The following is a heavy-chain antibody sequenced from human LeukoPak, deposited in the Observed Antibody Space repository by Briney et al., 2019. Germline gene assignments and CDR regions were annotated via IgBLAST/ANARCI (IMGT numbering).Heavy chain of an antibody. CDR2: ISGSSSYI. V-gene: IGHV3-21*01. J-gene: IGHJ4*02. CDR1: EFTFSSYS. CDR3: ARVSAPVTGSTPLDY. Sequence: GGSLRLSCAASEFTFSSYSMNWVRQAPGKGLEWVSSISGSSSYIYYADSVKGRFTISRDNAKNSLYLQTNSLRAEDTAVYYCARVSAPVTGSTPLDYWGQGTLVTVSS. D-gene: IGHD3-9*01.